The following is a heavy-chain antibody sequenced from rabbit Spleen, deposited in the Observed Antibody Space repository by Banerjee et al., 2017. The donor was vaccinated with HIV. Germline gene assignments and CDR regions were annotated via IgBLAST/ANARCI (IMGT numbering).Heavy chain of an antibody. CDR2: IGTTSSTS. CDR3: ARGSATMTMVITGYYLGL. D-gene: IGHD2-1*01. V-gene: IGHV1S40*01. CDR1: GVSFSDNYF. J-gene: IGHJ4*01. Sequence: QSLEESGGDLVKPGASLTLTCTASGVSFSDNYFLCWVRQAPGKGLELIACIGTTSSTSYYASWAKGRFTISKTSSTTVTLQMTSLTAADTATYFCARGSATMTMVITGYYLGLWGPGTLVTVS.